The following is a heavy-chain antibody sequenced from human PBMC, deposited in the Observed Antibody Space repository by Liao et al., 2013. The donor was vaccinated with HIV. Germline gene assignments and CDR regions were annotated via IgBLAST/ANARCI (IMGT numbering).Heavy chain of an antibody. CDR3: ARDELELPNYYYYYMDV. D-gene: IGHD1-7*01. V-gene: IGHV4-39*07. Sequence: QVQLQESGPGLVKPSETLSLTCTVSGGSISSSSYYWGWIRQPPGKGLEWIGSIYYSGSTYYNPSLKSRVTISVDTSKNQFSLKLSSVTAADTAVYYCARDELELPNYYYYYMDVWGKGTTVTVSS. CDR1: GGSISSSSYY. CDR2: IYYSGST. J-gene: IGHJ6*03.